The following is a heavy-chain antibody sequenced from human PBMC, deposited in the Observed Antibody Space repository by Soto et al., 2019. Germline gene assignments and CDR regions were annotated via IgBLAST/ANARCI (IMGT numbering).Heavy chain of an antibody. V-gene: IGHV1-69*12. Sequence: QVQPVQSGAEVKKPGSSVKVSCKASGGTFSSYAISWVRQAPGQGLEWMGGIIPIFGTANYAQKFQGRVTITADESTITTYMALSRLRSEDTAVYYGARNYYDSSGYCSGDYWGQGTLVTVSS. J-gene: IGHJ4*02. CDR2: IIPIFGTA. D-gene: IGHD3-22*01. CDR3: ARNYYDSSGYCSGDY. CDR1: GGTFSSYA.